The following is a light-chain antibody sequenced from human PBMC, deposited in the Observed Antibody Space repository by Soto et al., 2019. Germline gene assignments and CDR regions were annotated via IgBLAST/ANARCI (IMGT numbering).Light chain of an antibody. J-gene: IGKJ2*01. CDR3: QQSYRTPRA. CDR1: QRISSY. CDR2: CAS. Sequence: DIQMTQSPCSLSASVGDRVTIICRASQRISSYLNWYQQKPGKAPKLLIYCASSLQSGVPSSFSGSGSGTDITITISSLQPEDFATYYCQQSYRTPRAFGQGTKVDIK. V-gene: IGKV1-39*01.